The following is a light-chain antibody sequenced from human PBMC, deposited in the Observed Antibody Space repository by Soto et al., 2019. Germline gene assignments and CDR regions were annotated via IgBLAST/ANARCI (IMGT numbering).Light chain of an antibody. CDR1: SSDVGGYNC. CDR3: CSYAGGPEV. J-gene: IGLJ1*01. V-gene: IGLV2-11*01. Sequence: QSALTQPRSVSGSPGQSVTISCTGTSSDVGGYNCVSWYQQHPGKAPQLIIYDVTQRPSGVPDRFSGSKSGNTASLSISGLPAEDEADYYCCSYAGGPEVFGTGTKVTVL. CDR2: DVT.